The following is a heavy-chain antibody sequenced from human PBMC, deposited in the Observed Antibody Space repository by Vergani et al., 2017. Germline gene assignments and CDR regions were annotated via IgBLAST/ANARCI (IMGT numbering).Heavy chain of an antibody. CDR2: TRNKANSYTT. D-gene: IGHD3-16*01. V-gene: IGHV3-72*01. J-gene: IGHJ4*02. CDR1: GFTFSDHY. CDR3: TRDRLDDSYAYFDY. Sequence: EVQLVESGGGLVQPGGSLRLSCAASGFTFSDHYMDWVRQAPGKGLEWVGRTRNKANSYTTEYAASVKGRFTISRDDSKNSLYLQMNSLKAEDTAVYYCTRDRLDDSYAYFDYWGQGTLVTVSP.